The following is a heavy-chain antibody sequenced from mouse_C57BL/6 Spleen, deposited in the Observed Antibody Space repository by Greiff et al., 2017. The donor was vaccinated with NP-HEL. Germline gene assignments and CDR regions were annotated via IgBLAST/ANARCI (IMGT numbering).Heavy chain of an antibody. Sequence: VKLQESGPELVKPGASVKISCKASGYAFSSSWMNWVKQRPGKGLEWIGRIYPGDGDTNYNGKFKGKATLTADKSSSTAYMQLSSLTSEDSAVYFCAREVITTVVAFDYWGQGTTLTVSS. D-gene: IGHD1-1*01. V-gene: IGHV1-82*01. CDR2: IYPGDGDT. J-gene: IGHJ2*01. CDR3: AREVITTVVAFDY. CDR1: GYAFSSSW.